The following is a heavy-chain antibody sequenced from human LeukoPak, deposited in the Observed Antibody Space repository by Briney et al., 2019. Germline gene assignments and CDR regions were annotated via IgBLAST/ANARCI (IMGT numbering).Heavy chain of an antibody. Sequence: ASVKVSCKASGYTFTSYDINWVRQATGQGLEWMGWMNPNSGNTGYAQKFQGRVTMTRNTSISTAYMELSSLRSEDTAVYYCAREGIAARMGDYWGQGTLVTVSS. V-gene: IGHV1-8*01. J-gene: IGHJ4*02. CDR2: MNPNSGNT. CDR1: GYTFTSYD. CDR3: AREGIAARMGDY. D-gene: IGHD6-6*01.